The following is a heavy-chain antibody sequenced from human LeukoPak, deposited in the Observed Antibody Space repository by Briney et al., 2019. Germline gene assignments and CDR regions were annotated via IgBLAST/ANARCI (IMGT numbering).Heavy chain of an antibody. D-gene: IGHD3-22*01. J-gene: IGHJ4*02. CDR2: SSAYTGET. CDR1: GYAVSSYG. Sequence: ASVKVSCKASGYAVSSYGFSWWRQAPRQGPKWMGGSSAYTGETTYEQNLQARVTMTTDTSTSTAYMELRSLRSDDTAVYYCARDRYYDASDYYYNLDYWGQGTLVTVSS. V-gene: IGHV1-18*01. CDR3: ARDRYYDASDYYYNLDY.